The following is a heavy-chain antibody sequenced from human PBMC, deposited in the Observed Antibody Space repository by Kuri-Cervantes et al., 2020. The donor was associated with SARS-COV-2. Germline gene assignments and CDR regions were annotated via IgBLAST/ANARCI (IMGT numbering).Heavy chain of an antibody. D-gene: IGHD3-10*01. CDR1: GCSISSSSYY. J-gene: IGHJ5*02. CDR3: AREDYYGPPSGWFDP. Sequence: SETLSLTCTVSGCSISSSSYYWGWIRQPPGKGLEWIGSFYYSGSTYYDPSLKSRVTISVDTSKNQFSLMLSSVTAADTAVYYCAREDYYGPPSGWFDPWGQGTLVTVSS. CDR2: FYYSGST. V-gene: IGHV4-39*07.